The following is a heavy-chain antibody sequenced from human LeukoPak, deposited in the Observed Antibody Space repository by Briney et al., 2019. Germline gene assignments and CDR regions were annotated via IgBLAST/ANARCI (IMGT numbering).Heavy chain of an antibody. D-gene: IGHD6-19*01. J-gene: IGHJ2*01. Sequence: ASVKVSCKASGYTFTSYATNWVRQAPGQGLEWMGGIIPIFGTANYAQKFQGRVTITADESTSTAYMELSSLRSEDTAVYYCASPRAYSSGWYLHFDLWGRGTLVTVSS. CDR2: IIPIFGTA. CDR1: GYTFTSYA. V-gene: IGHV1-69*13. CDR3: ASPRAYSSGWYLHFDL.